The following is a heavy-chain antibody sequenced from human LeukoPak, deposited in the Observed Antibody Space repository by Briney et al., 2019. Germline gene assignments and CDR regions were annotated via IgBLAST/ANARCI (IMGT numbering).Heavy chain of an antibody. J-gene: IGHJ4*02. CDR3: TTEKEMAVQLCFVY. Sequence: PGGSLRLSCAASGFTFSGAWMSWVRQAPGKGLEWIGRVKSQTDGGTTDYAGPLKGRFTISRDDSKNTLYLQMSSLKTEDTAVYYCTTEKEMAVQLCFVYWGQGTLVTVSP. CDR2: VKSQTDGGTT. CDR1: GFTFSGAW. D-gene: IGHD5-18*01. V-gene: IGHV3-15*01.